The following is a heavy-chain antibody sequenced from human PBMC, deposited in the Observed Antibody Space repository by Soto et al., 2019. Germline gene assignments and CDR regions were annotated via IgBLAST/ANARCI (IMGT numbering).Heavy chain of an antibody. CDR3: ARDFNSIFDDFADMRWNFDP. CDR2: VFTTGTT. D-gene: IGHD3-3*02. CDR1: GGSINNYY. V-gene: IGHV4-4*07. J-gene: IGHJ5*02. Sequence: SETLSLTCSVTGGSINNYYWSWVRQSAGRGLEWIGRVFTTGTTAYNPSLKGRVTISVDTSKNQFSLSLRSVTAADTAIYYCARDFNSIFDDFADMRWNFDPWGQGTLVTVSS.